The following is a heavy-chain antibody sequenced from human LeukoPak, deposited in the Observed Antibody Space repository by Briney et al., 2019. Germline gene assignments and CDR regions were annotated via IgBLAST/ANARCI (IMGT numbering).Heavy chain of an antibody. CDR3: ARVRYCSSSSCANCSDGICYYYYYYYMDV. D-gene: IGHD2-15*01. CDR1: GGSISSYY. CDR2: IYYSGST. V-gene: IGHV4-59*12. J-gene: IGHJ6*03. Sequence: SETLSLTCTVSGGSISSYYWSWIRQPPGKGLEWIGYIYYSGSTNYNPSLKSRVTMSVDTSKNQFSLKLSSVTAAGTAVYYCARVRYCSSSSCANCSDGICYYYYYYYMDVWGKGTTVTVSS.